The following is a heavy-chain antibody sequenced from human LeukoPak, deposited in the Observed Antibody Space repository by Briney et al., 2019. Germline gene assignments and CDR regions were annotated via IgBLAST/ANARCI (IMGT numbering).Heavy chain of an antibody. CDR1: GFTFSSSY. CDR3: ARGNYYGMDV. J-gene: IGHJ6*02. V-gene: IGHV3-74*01. CDR2: INSDGRSI. Sequence: GGSLRLSCAVSGFTFSSSYMHWVRQAPGKGLVWVSRINSDGRSITYADSVKGRFTVSRDNAKNKVYLQMNSLRAEDTAVYYCARGNYYGMDVWGQGTTVTVSS.